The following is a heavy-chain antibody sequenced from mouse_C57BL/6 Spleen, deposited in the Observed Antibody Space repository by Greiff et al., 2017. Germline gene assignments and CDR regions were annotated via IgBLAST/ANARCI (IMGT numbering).Heavy chain of an antibody. J-gene: IGHJ2*01. CDR2: INPNNGGT. V-gene: IGHV1-26*01. Sequence: EVQLQQSGPELVKPGASVKISCKASGYTFTDYYMNWVKQSHGKSLEWIGDINPNNGGTSYNQKFKGKATLTVDKSSSTAYMELRSLTSEDSAVYYCARFPVVATGNFDYWGQGTTLTVSS. D-gene: IGHD1-1*01. CDR3: ARFPVVATGNFDY. CDR1: GYTFTDYY.